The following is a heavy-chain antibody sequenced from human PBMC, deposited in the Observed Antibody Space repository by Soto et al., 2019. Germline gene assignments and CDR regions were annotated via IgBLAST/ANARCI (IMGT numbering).Heavy chain of an antibody. CDR2: ISSSGSTI. V-gene: IGHV3-11*01. J-gene: IGHJ4*02. D-gene: IGHD3-3*01. Sequence: QVQLVESGGGLVKPGGSLRLSCAASGFTFSDYYMSWIRQAPGKGLEWVSYISSSGSTIYYADSVKGRFTISRDNAKNSRYLQMNSLRAEETAVYYCARAPPYAIFGVDTPGYWGQGTLVTVSS. CDR3: ARAPPYAIFGVDTPGY. CDR1: GFTFSDYY.